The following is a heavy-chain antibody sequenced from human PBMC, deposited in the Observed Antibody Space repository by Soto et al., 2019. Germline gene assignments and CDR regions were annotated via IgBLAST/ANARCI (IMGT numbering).Heavy chain of an antibody. J-gene: IGHJ4*02. V-gene: IGHV1-3*01. CDR3: ARAVAVAADFDY. D-gene: IGHD6-19*01. Sequence: APVKGSRKASGYPFTGYAIHWVRQAPGQRLEWMGWINAGNGNTKYSQKFQGRVTITRDTSASTAYMELSSLRSEDTAVYYCARAVAVAADFDYWGQGTLVTVSS. CDR2: INAGNGNT. CDR1: GYPFTGYA.